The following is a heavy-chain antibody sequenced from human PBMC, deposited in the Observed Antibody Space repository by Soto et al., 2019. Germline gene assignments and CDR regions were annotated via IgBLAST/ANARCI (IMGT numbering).Heavy chain of an antibody. J-gene: IGHJ4*02. CDR3: ARDVTLRSLCSCYSGSSQWIQLRSYY. Sequence: ASVKVSCKTSGYSFTNYGISWVRQAPGQGLECMGCLSPYSGNTNPAQKFQGRVTITAAQSTSTACMELSSRRSEDTAVYYCARDVTLRSLCSCYSGSSQWIQLRSYYWGQGTLVTVSS. V-gene: IGHV1-18*01. CDR1: GYSFTNYG. D-gene: IGHD2-15*01. CDR2: LSPYSGNT.